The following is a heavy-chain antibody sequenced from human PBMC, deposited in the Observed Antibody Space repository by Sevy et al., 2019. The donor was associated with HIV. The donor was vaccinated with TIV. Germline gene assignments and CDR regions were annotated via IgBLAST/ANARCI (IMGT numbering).Heavy chain of an antibody. CDR2: IRSKANSYAT. CDR3: TRLGITMVRGLTYYYGMDV. V-gene: IGHV3-73*01. D-gene: IGHD3-10*01. Sequence: GGSLRLSCVASGFTFSGSAMHWVRQASGKGLEWVGHIRSKANSYATAYAASVKGRFTISRDDSKNTAYLQMNSLKTEDTAVYYCTRLGITMVRGLTYYYGMDVWGQGTTVTVSS. CDR1: GFTFSGSA. J-gene: IGHJ6*02.